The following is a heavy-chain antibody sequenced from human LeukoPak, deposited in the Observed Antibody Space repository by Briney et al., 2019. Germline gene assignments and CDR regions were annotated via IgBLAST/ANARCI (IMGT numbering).Heavy chain of an antibody. J-gene: IGHJ4*02. CDR3: TTGPYCGGDCSDY. V-gene: IGHV3-15*01. CDR2: IKSKTDGGTT. Sequence: PGGSLRLSCAASGFTFSNAWMSWVRQAPGKGLEWVGRIKSKTDGGTTDYAAPVKGRFTISRDDSKNTLYLQMNSLKTEDTAVYYCTTGPYCGGDCSDYWGKGTLVTVSS. CDR1: GFTFSNAW. D-gene: IGHD2-21*01.